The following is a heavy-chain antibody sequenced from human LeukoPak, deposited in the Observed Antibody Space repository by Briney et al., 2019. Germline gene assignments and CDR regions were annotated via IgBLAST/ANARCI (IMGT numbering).Heavy chain of an antibody. CDR3: AKRASYYFDY. J-gene: IGHJ4*02. Sequence: PGGSLRLSCAGSGFTFSSYAMSWVRQAPGKGLEWVSAISGSGGTTYYADSLKGRFTISRDNSKNTLYLQMSSLRAEDTAVYYCAKRASYYFDYWGRGTLVTVSS. CDR2: ISGSGGTT. V-gene: IGHV3-23*01. CDR1: GFTFSSYA. D-gene: IGHD1-26*01.